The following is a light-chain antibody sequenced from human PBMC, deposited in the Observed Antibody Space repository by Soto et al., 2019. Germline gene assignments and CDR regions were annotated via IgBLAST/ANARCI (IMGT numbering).Light chain of an antibody. CDR1: QDISSS. Sequence: DIQMTQSPSSLSASIVGRFTISFLASQDISSSLNWYQHKSGKAPKLLIYAASGLHSGVPSRFSGSGSGTDFTLTISSLQPEDFATYYCQQSYVTPWTFGQGTKVDIK. V-gene: IGKV1-39*01. CDR2: AAS. J-gene: IGKJ1*01. CDR3: QQSYVTPWT.